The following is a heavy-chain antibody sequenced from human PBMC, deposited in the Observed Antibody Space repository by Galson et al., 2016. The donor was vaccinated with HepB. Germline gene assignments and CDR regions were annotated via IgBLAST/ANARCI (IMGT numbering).Heavy chain of an antibody. Sequence: SLRLSCAASGFIFSDYAMTWVRQAPGKGLEWVSSLYGGGYGPRYADSVKGRLTISRDNSKNTLYLQMNGLRVEDTAVYYCAKDRGHEPPYSKDAWGNGATVIVSS. CDR2: LYGGGYGP. J-gene: IGHJ6*04. V-gene: IGHV3-23*01. CDR3: AKDRGHEPPYSKDA. D-gene: IGHD2-15*01. CDR1: GFIFSDYA.